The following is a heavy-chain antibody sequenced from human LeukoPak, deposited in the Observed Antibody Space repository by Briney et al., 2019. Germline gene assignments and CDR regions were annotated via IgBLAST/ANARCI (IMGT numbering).Heavy chain of an antibody. Sequence: GGSLRLSCAASGFTFSSYGMHWVRQAPGKGLEWVAVISYDGSNKYYADSVKGRFTISRDNSKNTLYLQMNSQRAEDTAVYYCAKDSNIVATILGLYYYYYGMDVWGQGTTVTVSS. D-gene: IGHD5-12*01. J-gene: IGHJ6*02. CDR3: AKDSNIVATILGLYYYYYGMDV. CDR2: ISYDGSNK. CDR1: GFTFSSYG. V-gene: IGHV3-30*18.